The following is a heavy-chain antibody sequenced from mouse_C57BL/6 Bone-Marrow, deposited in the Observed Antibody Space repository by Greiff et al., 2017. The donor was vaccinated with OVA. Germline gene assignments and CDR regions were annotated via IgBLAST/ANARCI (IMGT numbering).Heavy chain of an antibody. Sequence: EVQLQQSGPELVKPGASVKMSCKASGYTFTDYNMHWVKQSHGKSLEWIGYINPNNGGTSYNQKFKGKATLTVNKSSSTAYMELRSLTSEDSAVYYCARAPITTVNMACWGQGTLVTVSA. V-gene: IGHV1-22*01. J-gene: IGHJ3*01. CDR1: GYTFTDYN. CDR3: ARAPITTVNMAC. D-gene: IGHD1-1*01. CDR2: INPNNGGT.